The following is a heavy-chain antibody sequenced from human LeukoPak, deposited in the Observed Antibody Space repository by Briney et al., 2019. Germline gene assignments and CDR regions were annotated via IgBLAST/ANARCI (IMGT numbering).Heavy chain of an antibody. V-gene: IGHV4-38-2*01. Sequence: KPSETLSLTCAVSGYSISSGYYWGWIRQPPGKGLEWIGSIYHSGSTYYNPSLKSRVTISVDTSKNQFSLKLSSVTAADTAVYYCTSGEYTQGSDVWGQGTMVTVTS. CDR2: IYHSGST. CDR1: GYSISSGYY. J-gene: IGHJ3*01. CDR3: TSGEYTQGSDV. D-gene: IGHD4-17*01.